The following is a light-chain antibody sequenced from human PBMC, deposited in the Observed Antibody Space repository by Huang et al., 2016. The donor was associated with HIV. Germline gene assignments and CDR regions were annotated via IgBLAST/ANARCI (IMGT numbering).Light chain of an antibody. Sequence: DIQMTQSPSSLSASVGDRVTITCRASQGIGNYLAWFQHKPGKAPKSLIYGASRLQSGVPSKFSGSASGTDFTLTISSLQPEDFAIYYCQQYNSFPLTFGGGTKVEIK. CDR3: QQYNSFPLT. CDR2: GAS. J-gene: IGKJ4*01. CDR1: QGIGNY. V-gene: IGKV1-16*02.